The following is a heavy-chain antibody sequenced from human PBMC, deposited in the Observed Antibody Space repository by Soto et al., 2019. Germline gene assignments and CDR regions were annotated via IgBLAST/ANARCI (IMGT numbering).Heavy chain of an antibody. CDR2: IKSKTDGGTT. CDR1: GFTFSNAW. Sequence: GGSLRLSCAASGFTFSNAWMNWVRQAPGKGLEWVGRIKSKTDGGTTDYAAPVKGRFTISRDDSKNTLYLQMNSLKTEDTAVYYCTTKTLSSTPVFDYWGQGTLVTVSS. V-gene: IGHV3-15*07. J-gene: IGHJ4*02. D-gene: IGHD2-21*01. CDR3: TTKTLSSTPVFDY.